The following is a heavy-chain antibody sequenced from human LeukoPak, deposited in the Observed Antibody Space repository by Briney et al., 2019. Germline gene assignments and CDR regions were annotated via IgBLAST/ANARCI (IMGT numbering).Heavy chain of an antibody. J-gene: IGHJ1*01. CDR3: AKEGRSTMIRGIIARYFQY. D-gene: IGHD3-10*01. CDR1: GFTFSSYG. V-gene: IGHV3-30*02. Sequence: PGGSLRLSCAASGFTFSSYGMHWVRQAPGKGLEWVAFIRYDGSNKYYADSVKGRFTISRDSYKNTLFLQMNSLRAEDTAVYYCAKEGRSTMIRGIIARYFQYWGQGTLVIVSS. CDR2: IRYDGSNK.